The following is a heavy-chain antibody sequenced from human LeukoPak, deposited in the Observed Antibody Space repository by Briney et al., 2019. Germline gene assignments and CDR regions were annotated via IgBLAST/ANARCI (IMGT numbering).Heavy chain of an antibody. CDR1: GFTFSSTS. J-gene: IGHJ4*02. CDR2: TVGGDGP. V-gene: IGHV3-23*01. Sequence: GGSLRLSCAASGFTFSSTSMSWVRQAPGKGLEWVAVTVGGDGPYYADSVKGRFTMSRDNSNNTLYLQMNSLRAEDTAVYYCAKLTTSWGQGTLVTVSS. CDR3: AKLTTS. D-gene: IGHD4-11*01.